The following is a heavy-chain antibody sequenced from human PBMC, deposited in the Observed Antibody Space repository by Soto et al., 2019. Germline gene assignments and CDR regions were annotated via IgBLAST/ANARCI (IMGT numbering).Heavy chain of an antibody. Sequence: QGQLVQSGAEVKKPGASVKVSCKASGYTFTSYGISWVRQAPGRGLEWMGWISAKKGNTKYAQKFQGRVTMTTDTSTSTAYMELRSLRSDDTAVYYCAREILSPDFYFHGMDVWGQGTTVTVSS. CDR2: ISAKKGNT. CDR1: GYTFTSYG. V-gene: IGHV1-18*04. CDR3: AREILSPDFYFHGMDV. J-gene: IGHJ6*02. D-gene: IGHD2-15*01.